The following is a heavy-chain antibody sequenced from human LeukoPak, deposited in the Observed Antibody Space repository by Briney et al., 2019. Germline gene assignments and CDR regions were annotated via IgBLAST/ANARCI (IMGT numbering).Heavy chain of an antibody. V-gene: IGHV1-2*02. CDR3: GRDMYDFLSAAYYFDY. Sequence: ASVKVSCKASGYTFSCHYMHWVRQAPGQGLEWMGWINPNTGGTNYAQKFQGGVTMTRDTSISTVYMELRRLRSDDTAVYYCGRDMYDFLSAAYYFDYWGQGTLVTVSS. CDR2: INPNTGGT. CDR1: GYTFSCHY. D-gene: IGHD3-3*01. J-gene: IGHJ4*02.